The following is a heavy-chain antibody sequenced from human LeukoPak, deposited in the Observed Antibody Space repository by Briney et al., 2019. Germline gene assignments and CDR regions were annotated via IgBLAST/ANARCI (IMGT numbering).Heavy chain of an antibody. CDR1: GGSLSSDY. V-gene: IGHV4-59*01. Sequence: SETLSLTCTVSGGSLSSDYWSWIRQPPGKGLEYIGYISYSETTSYNPSLKSRVTISVDTSKNQFSLKLTSVTAADTAVYYCARDKGLPQAFDIWGQGTMVTVSS. J-gene: IGHJ3*02. CDR3: ARDKGLPQAFDI. D-gene: IGHD5/OR15-5a*01. CDR2: ISYSETT.